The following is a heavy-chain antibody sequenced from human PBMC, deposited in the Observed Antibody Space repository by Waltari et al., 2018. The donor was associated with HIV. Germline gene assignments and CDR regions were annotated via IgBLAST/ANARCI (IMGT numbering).Heavy chain of an antibody. CDR2: ISWNSGSI. CDR3: AKDQTYDSSGYPLRPYFDY. D-gene: IGHD3-22*01. J-gene: IGHJ4*02. Sequence: EVQLVESGGGLVQPGRSLRLSCAASGFTFDDYAMHWVRKAPGKGLEWVSGISWNSGSIVYADSVKGRFTISRDNAKNSLYLQMNSLRAEDTALYYCAKDQTYDSSGYPLRPYFDYWGQGTLVTVSS. V-gene: IGHV3-9*01. CDR1: GFTFDDYA.